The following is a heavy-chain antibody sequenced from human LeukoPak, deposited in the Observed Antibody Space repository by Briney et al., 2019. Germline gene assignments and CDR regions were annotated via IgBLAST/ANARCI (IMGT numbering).Heavy chain of an antibody. V-gene: IGHV1-2*02. CDR3: ARETIFGVVILPFDY. CDR2: INPNNGAT. CDR1: GYTFTGYY. Sequence: GASVKVSCKASGYTFTGYYMNWMRQAPGQGLEWMGWINPNNGATNYAQKFQGRVTMTRDTSISTAYMELNRLRSDDTAVYYCARETIFGVVILPFDYWGQGTLVTVSS. D-gene: IGHD3-3*01. J-gene: IGHJ4*02.